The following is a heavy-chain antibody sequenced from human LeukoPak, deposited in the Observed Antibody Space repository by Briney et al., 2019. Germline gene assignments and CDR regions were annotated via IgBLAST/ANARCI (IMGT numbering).Heavy chain of an antibody. Sequence: ASVKVSCKASGGTFNRHAISWVRQAPRQGLEWMGGIIPIFGTANYAQKFQGRVTITADESTSTAYMELSSLRSEDTAVYYCARGFGSSGWYADFDYWGQGTLVTVSS. D-gene: IGHD6-19*01. CDR1: GGTFNRHA. V-gene: IGHV1-69*13. CDR3: ARGFGSSGWYADFDY. CDR2: IIPIFGTA. J-gene: IGHJ4*02.